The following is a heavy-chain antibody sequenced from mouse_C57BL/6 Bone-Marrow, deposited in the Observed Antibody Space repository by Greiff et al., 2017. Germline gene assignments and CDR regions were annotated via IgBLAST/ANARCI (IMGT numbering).Heavy chain of an antibody. CDR1: GYTFTSYT. J-gene: IGHJ3*01. V-gene: IGHV1-4*01. CDR3: ARRNYYGSSYGFAY. CDR2: ITPSSGYT. D-gene: IGHD1-1*01. Sequence: QVQLQQSGAELARPGASVKMSCKASGYTFTSYTMHWVKQRPGQGLEWIGYITPSSGYTKYNQKFKDKATLTAAKSSSTAYMQLSSLTSEDSAVYYCARRNYYGSSYGFAYGGQGTLVTVSA.